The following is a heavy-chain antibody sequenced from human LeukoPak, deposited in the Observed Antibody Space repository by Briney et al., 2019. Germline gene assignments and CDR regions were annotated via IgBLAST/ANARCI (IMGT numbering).Heavy chain of an antibody. D-gene: IGHD1-14*01. CDR2: IYYSGST. J-gene: IGHJ5*02. V-gene: IGHV4-59*01. Sequence: SETLSLTCTVSGGSISSYYWSWIRQPPGKGLEWIGYIYYSGSTNYNPSLKSRVTISVDTSKNQFSLRLSSVTAADTAVYYCARKVSYNWFDPWGQGTLVTVSS. CDR3: ARKVSYNWFDP. CDR1: GGSISSYY.